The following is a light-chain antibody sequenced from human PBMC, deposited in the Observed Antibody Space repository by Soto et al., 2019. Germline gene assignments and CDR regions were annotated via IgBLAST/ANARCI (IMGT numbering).Light chain of an antibody. Sequence: DIVMTQSTLSLPVTPGEPSSISCRSSQSLLHSNGYNYLYCYLQKPGQSPQLLIYLGSNRASGVPDRFSGSGSGTEFTLTISSLQSEDFAVYSCQQYNHWPITFGQVTLLEIK. CDR3: QQYNHWPIT. CDR2: LGS. J-gene: IGKJ5*01. CDR1: QSLLHSNGYNY. V-gene: IGKV2-28*01.